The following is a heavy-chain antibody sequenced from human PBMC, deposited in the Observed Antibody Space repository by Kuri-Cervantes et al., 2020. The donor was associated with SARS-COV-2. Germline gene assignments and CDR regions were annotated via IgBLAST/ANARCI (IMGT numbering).Heavy chain of an antibody. CDR2: ISYDGSNK. Sequence: GGSLRLSCAASGFTFSSYGMHWVRQAPGKGLEWVAVISYDGSNKYYADSVKGRFTISRDNSKNTLYLQMNSLRAEDTAAYYCAKAYGPYGMDVWGQGTTVTVSS. CDR3: AKAYGPYGMDV. V-gene: IGHV3-30*18. D-gene: IGHD4-17*01. CDR1: GFTFSSYG. J-gene: IGHJ6*02.